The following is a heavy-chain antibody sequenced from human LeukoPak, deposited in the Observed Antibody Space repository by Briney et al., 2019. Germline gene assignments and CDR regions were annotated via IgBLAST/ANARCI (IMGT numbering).Heavy chain of an antibody. Sequence: GGSLRLSCAASEFTVSSNYMTWVRQAPGKGLEWVSIIYTTGGKYYPDSVKGRFTISRDNSKHTLYLQMNSLRAEDTAVYYCARGSDGWFAFDYWGQGILVTVSS. CDR3: ARGSDGWFAFDY. V-gene: IGHV3-66*01. CDR2: IYTTGGK. D-gene: IGHD6-19*01. J-gene: IGHJ4*02. CDR1: EFTVSSNY.